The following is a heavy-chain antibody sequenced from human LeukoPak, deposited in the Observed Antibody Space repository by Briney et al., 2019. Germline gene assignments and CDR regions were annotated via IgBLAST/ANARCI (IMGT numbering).Heavy chain of an antibody. CDR1: GGSIRSSYYY. Sequence: SETLSLTCTVSGGSIRSSYYYWGWIRQPPGKGLEWIGTIHYSGNTYYNSSLNSRVTISVDTSRIQVSLKVTSLTAADTAVYYCARQPTGFPNWFDIWGQGTLVSVSS. J-gene: IGHJ5*02. CDR2: IHYSGNT. D-gene: IGHD3-9*01. CDR3: ARQPTGFPNWFDI. V-gene: IGHV4-39*01.